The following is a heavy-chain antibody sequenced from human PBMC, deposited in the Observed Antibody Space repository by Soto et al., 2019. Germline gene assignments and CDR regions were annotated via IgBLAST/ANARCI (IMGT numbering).Heavy chain of an antibody. Sequence: SETLSLTCTVSGGSISSGGYYWSWVRQHPGKGLEWIGYIYYSGSTYYNPSLKSRVTISVDTSKNQFSLKLSSVTAADTAVYYCARYSGYAYHAFDIWGQGTMVTVSS. D-gene: IGHD5-12*01. CDR2: IYYSGST. CDR1: GGSISSGGYY. CDR3: ARYSGYAYHAFDI. J-gene: IGHJ3*02. V-gene: IGHV4-31*03.